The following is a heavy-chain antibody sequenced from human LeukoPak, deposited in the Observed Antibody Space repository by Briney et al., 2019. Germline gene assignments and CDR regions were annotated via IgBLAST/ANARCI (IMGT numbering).Heavy chain of an antibody. J-gene: IGHJ4*02. CDR1: GFTFSSYG. CDR2: IWYDGGNK. V-gene: IGHV3-33*01. D-gene: IGHD6-13*01. CDR3: ARVAPIYSSSLFYSDY. Sequence: PGGSLRLSCAASGFTFSSYGMHWVRQAPGKGLEWVAVIWYDGGNKYYADSVKGRFTISRDNSKNTLYLQMNSLRAEDTAVYYCARVAPIYSSSLFYSDYWGQGTLVTVSS.